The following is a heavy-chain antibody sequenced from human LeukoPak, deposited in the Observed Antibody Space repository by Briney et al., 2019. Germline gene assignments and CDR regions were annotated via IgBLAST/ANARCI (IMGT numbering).Heavy chain of an antibody. CDR1: GYTFTGYY. Sequence: ASVKVSCKASGYTFTGYYMHWVRQAPGQGLEWMGRINPNSGGTNYAQKFQGRVTMTRDTSISTAYVELSRLRSDDTAVYYCARGYNWNYAWDYWGQGTLVTVSS. J-gene: IGHJ4*02. CDR2: INPNSGGT. D-gene: IGHD1-7*01. V-gene: IGHV1-2*06. CDR3: ARGYNWNYAWDY.